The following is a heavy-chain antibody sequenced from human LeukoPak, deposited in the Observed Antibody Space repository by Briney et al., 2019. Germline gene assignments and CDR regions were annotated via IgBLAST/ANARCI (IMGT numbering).Heavy chain of an antibody. V-gene: IGHV3-23*01. Sequence: PGGSLRLSCAASGFTFSSYAMSWVRQAPGKGLEWVSAISGSGGSTYYADSVKGRFTISRDNSKNTLYLQMNSLRAEDTAVYYCAKDRDAWIQLWGLWDYWGQGTLVTVSS. CDR3: AKDRDAWIQLWGLWDY. J-gene: IGHJ4*02. CDR2: ISGSGGST. D-gene: IGHD5-18*01. CDR1: GFTFSSYA.